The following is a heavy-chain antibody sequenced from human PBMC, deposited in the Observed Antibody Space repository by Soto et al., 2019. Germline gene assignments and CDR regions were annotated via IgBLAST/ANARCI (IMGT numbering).Heavy chain of an antibody. CDR1: GYTLTELS. CDR3: ATGQTTQQSGSGPRAFDI. J-gene: IGHJ3*02. D-gene: IGHD2-15*01. CDR2: FDPEDGET. Sequence: ASVKVYCKVSGYTLTELSMHWVRQAPGKGLEWMGGFDPEDGETIYAQKFQGRVTMTEDTSTDTAYMELSSLRSEDTAVYYCATGQTTQQSGSGPRAFDIWGQGTMVTVSS. V-gene: IGHV1-24*01.